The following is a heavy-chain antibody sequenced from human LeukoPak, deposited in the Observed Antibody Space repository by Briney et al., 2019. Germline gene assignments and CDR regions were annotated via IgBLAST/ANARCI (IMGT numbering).Heavy chain of an antibody. Sequence: SETLSLTCTVSGGSINSNYWSWVRQPPGKGLEWIAYIYETGNSDYNPSLKSRVTVSIDTSKSQVSLKLSSVTAADTAVYYCASHPFASPFDYWGQGTLVTVSS. D-gene: IGHD2-21*01. CDR2: IYETGNS. V-gene: IGHV4-59*08. CDR3: ASHPFASPFDY. CDR1: GGSINSNY. J-gene: IGHJ4*02.